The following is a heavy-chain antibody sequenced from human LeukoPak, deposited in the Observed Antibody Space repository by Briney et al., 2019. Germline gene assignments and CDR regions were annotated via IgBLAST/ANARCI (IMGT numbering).Heavy chain of an antibody. D-gene: IGHD3-10*01. CDR2: IYYSGST. V-gene: IGHV4-31*03. J-gene: IGHJ5*02. CDR1: GGSISSGGYY. CDR3: ARDTGRWFDP. Sequence: SETLSLTCTVSGGSISSGGYYWSWIRQHPGTGLEWIGYIYYSGSTYYNPSLKSRVTISVDTSKNQFSLKLSSVTAADTAVYYCARDTGRWFDPWGQGTLVTVSS.